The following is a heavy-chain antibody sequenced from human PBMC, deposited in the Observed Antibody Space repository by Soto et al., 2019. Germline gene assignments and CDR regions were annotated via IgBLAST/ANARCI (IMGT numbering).Heavy chain of an antibody. Sequence: QVQLVQSGAEVRKPGSSVKVSCQSFGGSFSSYAFSWVRQAPGQGLEWMGGLIVILGTTNYAQKFKGRVTFTADESTSTAYMEVSSLESEDTAIYYCATEATFSSYFESWGQGSPVTVST. CDR1: GGSFSSYA. CDR2: LIVILGTT. CDR3: ATEATFSSYFES. V-gene: IGHV1-69*01. J-gene: IGHJ4*02.